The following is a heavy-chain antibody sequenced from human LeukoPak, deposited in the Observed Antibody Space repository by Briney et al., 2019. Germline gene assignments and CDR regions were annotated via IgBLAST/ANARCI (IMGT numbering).Heavy chain of an antibody. D-gene: IGHD2-2*01. J-gene: IGHJ3*02. CDR1: GGSFSSYG. Sequence: ASVKVSCKASGGSFSSYGISWVQQAPGQGLEWVGRIIPIFGTANYAQKFQDRVNITADKSTSIVYMELSSLRSEDTAVYYCARRTTSVAFDIWGQGTMVTVSS. V-gene: IGHV1-69*06. CDR2: IIPIFGTA. CDR3: ARRTTSVAFDI.